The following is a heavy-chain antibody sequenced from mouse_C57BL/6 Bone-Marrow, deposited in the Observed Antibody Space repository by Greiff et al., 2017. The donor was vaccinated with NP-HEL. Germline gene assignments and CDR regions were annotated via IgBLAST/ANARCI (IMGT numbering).Heavy chain of an antibody. V-gene: IGHV1-64*01. Sequence: VQLQQPGAELVKPGASVKSSCKASGYTFTSYWMHWVKQRPGQGLEWIGMIHPNSGSTNYNEKFKSKATLTVDKSSSTAYMQLSSLTSEDSAVYYCAIHWAYYFDYWGQGTTLTVSS. CDR3: AIHWAYYFDY. CDR2: IHPNSGST. J-gene: IGHJ2*01. D-gene: IGHD4-1*01. CDR1: GYTFTSYW.